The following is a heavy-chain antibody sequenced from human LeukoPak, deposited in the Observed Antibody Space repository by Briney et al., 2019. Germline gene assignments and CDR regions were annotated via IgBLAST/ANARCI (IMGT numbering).Heavy chain of an antibody. J-gene: IGHJ4*02. CDR1: GFTFTSSA. CDR2: IVVGSGNT. V-gene: IGHV1-58*02. D-gene: IGHD3-16*02. CDR3: AADYDYVWGSYRSPY. Sequence: GTSVEVSCKASGFTFTSSAMQWVRQARGQRLEWIGWIVVGSGNTNYAQKFQERVTITRDMSTSTAYMELSSLRSEDTAVYYCAADYDYVWGSYRSPYWGPGTLVTVSS.